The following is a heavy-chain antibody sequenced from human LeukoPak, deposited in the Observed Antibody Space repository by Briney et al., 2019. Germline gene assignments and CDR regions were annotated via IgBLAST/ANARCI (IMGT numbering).Heavy chain of an antibody. CDR3: SRRNSLYDAFDI. Sequence: SETLSLTCTVSGGSIIASDWWTWVRQAPGKGLEWVGEVFHTGSRNYSPSLKGRIPISIDKYKSQFYLQLNSVTAADAAVYFCSRRNSLYDAFDIWGPGRLIAVSS. CDR2: VFHTGSR. V-gene: IGHV4-4*02. CDR1: GGSIIASDW. J-gene: IGHJ3*02.